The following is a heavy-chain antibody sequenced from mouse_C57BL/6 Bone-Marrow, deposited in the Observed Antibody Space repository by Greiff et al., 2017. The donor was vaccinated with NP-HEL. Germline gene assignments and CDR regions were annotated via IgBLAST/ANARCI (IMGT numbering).Heavy chain of an antibody. CDR1: GYAFSSSW. V-gene: IGHV1-82*01. CDR2: IYPGDGDT. D-gene: IGHD1-3*01. CDR3: ARDGGKGAY. J-gene: IGHJ3*01. Sequence: VQLQQSGPELVKPGASVKISCKASGYAFSSSWMNWVKQRPGKGLEWIGRIYPGDGDTNYKGKFKGKATLTADKSSSTAYMQLSSLTSEDAAVYFCARDGGKGAYWGQGTLVTVSA.